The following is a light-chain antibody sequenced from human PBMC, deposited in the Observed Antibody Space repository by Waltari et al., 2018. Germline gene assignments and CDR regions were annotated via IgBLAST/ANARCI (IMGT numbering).Light chain of an antibody. Sequence: QAVVTQEPAMTVSPGGTVTLTCGSSTGAVTSGHHPYWVQHNPAQPPRTWIHETSNEHSWAPDRSSGSRLGDKAALTLSSEQPEDEADYYCMVSKVGAQWKFGGGTKLTV. CDR3: MVSKVGAQWK. J-gene: IGLJ3*02. V-gene: IGLV7-46*01. CDR1: TGAVTSGHH. CDR2: ETS.